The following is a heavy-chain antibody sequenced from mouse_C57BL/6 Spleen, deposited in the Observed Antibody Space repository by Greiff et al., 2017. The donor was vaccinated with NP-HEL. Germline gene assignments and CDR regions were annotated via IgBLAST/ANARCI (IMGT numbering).Heavy chain of an antibody. CDR3: ARARDYYGSSLRYFDV. Sequence: VQLKESGPELVKPGASVKISCKASGYSFTDYNMNWVKQSNGKSLEWIGVINPNYGTTSYNQKFKGKATLTVDQSSSTAYMQLNSLTSEDSAVYYCARARDYYGSSLRYFDVWGTGTTVTVSS. J-gene: IGHJ1*03. V-gene: IGHV1-39*01. CDR2: INPNYGTT. D-gene: IGHD1-1*01. CDR1: GYSFTDYN.